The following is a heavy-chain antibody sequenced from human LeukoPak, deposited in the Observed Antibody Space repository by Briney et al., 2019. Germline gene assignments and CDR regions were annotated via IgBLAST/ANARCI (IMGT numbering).Heavy chain of an antibody. Sequence: ASVKVSCKAPGYTFTGYYMHWVRQAPGQGLEWMGWINPNSGGTNYAQKFQGRVTMTRDTSISIAYMELSRLRSDDTAVYYCARDAYPVVPADDNWFDPWGQGTLVTVSS. D-gene: IGHD2-2*01. CDR1: GYTFTGYY. J-gene: IGHJ5*02. CDR3: ARDAYPVVPADDNWFDP. CDR2: INPNSGGT. V-gene: IGHV1-2*02.